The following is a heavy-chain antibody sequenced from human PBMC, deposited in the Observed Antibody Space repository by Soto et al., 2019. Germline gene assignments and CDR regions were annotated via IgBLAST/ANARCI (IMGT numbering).Heavy chain of an antibody. CDR1: GFTFSSYE. Sequence: GGSLRLSCAASGFTFSSYEMNWVRQAPGKGLEWVSYISSSGSTIYYADSVKGRFTISRDNAKNSLYLQMNSLRAEDTAVYYCARADYYYGMDVWGQGTTVTVSS. CDR2: ISSSGSTI. V-gene: IGHV3-48*03. J-gene: IGHJ6*02. CDR3: ARADYYYGMDV.